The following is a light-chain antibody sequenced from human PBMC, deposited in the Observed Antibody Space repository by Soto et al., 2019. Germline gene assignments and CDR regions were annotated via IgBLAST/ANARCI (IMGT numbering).Light chain of an antibody. CDR1: QTVKKF. V-gene: IGKV3-11*01. J-gene: IGKJ5*01. CDR3: QQRSNWPPIT. Sequence: EIVLTQSPATLSLSPGERATLSCRASQTVKKFLAWYHQKPGQPPRLLIYDASNRATGIPDRFSGSGSGTDFTLTVSSLEPEDSCVYFCQQRSNWPPITFGQGTRLEIK. CDR2: DAS.